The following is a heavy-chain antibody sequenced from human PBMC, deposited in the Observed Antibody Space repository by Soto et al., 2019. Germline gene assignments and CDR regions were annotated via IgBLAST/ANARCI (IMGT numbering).Heavy chain of an antibody. J-gene: IGHJ4*02. CDR3: ARARGATIPFDY. D-gene: IGHD1-26*01. V-gene: IGHV3-33*01. Sequence: QVQLVESGGGVVQPGRSLRLSCAASGFTFSSYGMHWVRQAPGKGLEWVAVIWYDGSNKYYADSVKGRFTISRDNSKNTLYLHMNSLRAEDTAVYYCARARGATIPFDYWGQGTLVTVSS. CDR1: GFTFSSYG. CDR2: IWYDGSNK.